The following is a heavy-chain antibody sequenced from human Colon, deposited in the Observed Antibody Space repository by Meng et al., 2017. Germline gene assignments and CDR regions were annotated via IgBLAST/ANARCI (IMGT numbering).Heavy chain of an antibody. CDR3: ARGMTTVTLGGTFDP. V-gene: IGHV4-38-2*02. CDR2: IYHSGST. Sequence: SETLSLTCTVSGYSISSGYYWGWSRQPPGKGLEWIGSIYHSGSTYYNPSLKSRVTISVDTSKNQFSLKLSSVTAADTAVYYCARGMTTVTLGGTFDPWGQGTLVTVSS. D-gene: IGHD4-17*01. J-gene: IGHJ5*02. CDR1: GYSISSGYY.